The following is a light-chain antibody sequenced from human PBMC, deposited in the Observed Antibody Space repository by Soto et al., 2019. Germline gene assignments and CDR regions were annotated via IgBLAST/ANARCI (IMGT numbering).Light chain of an antibody. CDR2: GAS. V-gene: IGKV3-20*01. CDR1: QRISGNY. J-gene: IGKJ5*01. Sequence: EIVLTQSPGTLSLSPGERATLSCRASQRISGNYLAWYQQKPGQAPRLLIYGASNRATGIPERFSGSGSGTDFTLTIGRLEPQDSAMYYCQQYVISVTFGQGTRLEIK. CDR3: QQYVISVT.